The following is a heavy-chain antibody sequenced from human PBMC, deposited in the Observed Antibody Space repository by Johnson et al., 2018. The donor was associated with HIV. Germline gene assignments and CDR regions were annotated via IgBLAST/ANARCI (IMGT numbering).Heavy chain of an antibody. J-gene: IGHJ3*02. V-gene: IGHV3-11*04. Sequence: QVQLVESGGGLVKPGGSLRLSCAASGFTFSDYYMSWIRQAPGRGLEWVSYISSSGSTIYYADSVKGRFTISRDNAKNSLYLQMNSLRAEDTSVYYCARSWAYYYALTDAFDIWCQGTMVTVSS. D-gene: IGHD3-10*01. CDR2: ISSSGSTI. CDR1: GFTFSDYY. CDR3: ARSWAYYYALTDAFDI.